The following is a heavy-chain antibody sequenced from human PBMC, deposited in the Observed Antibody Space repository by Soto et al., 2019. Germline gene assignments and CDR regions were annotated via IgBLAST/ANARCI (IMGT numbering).Heavy chain of an antibody. J-gene: IGHJ4*02. CDR1: GFTFSSYA. CDR3: AKDGGAHSSSWYDY. D-gene: IGHD6-13*01. V-gene: IGHV3-23*01. Sequence: PGGSLRLSCAVSGFTFSSYAMNWVRQAPGKGLECVSSISNGGGSTYYADSVKGRFTISRDNSKNTLYLQMNSLRADDTAVYYCAKDGGAHSSSWYDYWGQGTLVTVSS. CDR2: ISNGGGST.